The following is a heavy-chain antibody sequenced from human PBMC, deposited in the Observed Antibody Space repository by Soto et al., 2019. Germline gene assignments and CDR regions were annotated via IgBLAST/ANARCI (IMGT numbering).Heavy chain of an antibody. J-gene: IGHJ6*02. Sequence: QVQLVQSGAEVKKPGSSVRVSCKASGDTFNTFAISWVRQAPGQGLEWMGGSIPIFGTPDYAQHFPGRVTISADESTNTAYLELSSLRSENTAVYYCARSPGITGTRASQYAMDVWGQGTTVTVSS. D-gene: IGHD1-20*01. CDR3: ARSPGITGTRASQYAMDV. CDR1: GDTFNTFA. CDR2: SIPIFGTP. V-gene: IGHV1-69*01.